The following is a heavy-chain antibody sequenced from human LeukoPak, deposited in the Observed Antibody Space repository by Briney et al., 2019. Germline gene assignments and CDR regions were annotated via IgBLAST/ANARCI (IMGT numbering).Heavy chain of an antibody. V-gene: IGHV3-30*04. CDR2: ISYDGSNK. D-gene: IGHD2-2*01. J-gene: IGHJ4*02. CDR3: AKDLSQPDY. Sequence: GSLRLSCAASGFTFSSYAMHWVRQAPGKGLEWVAVISYDGSNKYYADSVKGRFTISRDNSKNTLYLQMNSLRAEDTAVYYCAKDLSQPDYWGQGTLVTVSS. CDR1: GFTFSSYA.